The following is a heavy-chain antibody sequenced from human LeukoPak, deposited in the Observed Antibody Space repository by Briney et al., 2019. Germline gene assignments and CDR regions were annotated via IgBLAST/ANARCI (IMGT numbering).Heavy chain of an antibody. CDR3: AAGTRVVILDY. D-gene: IGHD3-3*01. CDR1: GFTFSSYA. J-gene: IGHJ4*02. Sequence: GGSLRLSCAASGFTFSSYAMSWVRQAPGKGLEWVSVIYSGGSTYYADSVKGRFTISRDNSKNTLYLQMNSLRAEDTAVYYCAAGTRVVILDYWGQGTLVTVSS. CDR2: IYSGGST. V-gene: IGHV3-66*01.